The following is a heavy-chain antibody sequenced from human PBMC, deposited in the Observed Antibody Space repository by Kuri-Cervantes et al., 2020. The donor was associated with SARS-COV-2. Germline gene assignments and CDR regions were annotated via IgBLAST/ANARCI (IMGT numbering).Heavy chain of an antibody. D-gene: IGHD5-24*01. V-gene: IGHV3-53*01. CDR3: ARVEMATQIDY. Sequence: GESLKISCATSGFTVSRDYMSWVRQAPGKGLEWVSLIYSAGNTYYAASVKGRFTISRDDSNNTLYLQMNSLRAEDTAVCYCARVEMATQIDYWGQGTLVTVSS. J-gene: IGHJ4*02. CDR1: GFTVSRDY. CDR2: IYSAGNT.